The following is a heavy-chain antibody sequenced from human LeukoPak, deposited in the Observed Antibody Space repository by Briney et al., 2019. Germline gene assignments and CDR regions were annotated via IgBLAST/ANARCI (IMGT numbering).Heavy chain of an antibody. Sequence: GTSLRLSCAASGFTFISYAIHWVRQAPGKGLEWVAVISFHGTDTFYADSVKGRFTISRDNAKNSLYLQMNSLRSEDTAVYYCARDNSVEDIAWWFDPWGQGTLVTVSP. J-gene: IGHJ5*02. CDR3: ARDNSVEDIAWWFDP. CDR1: GFTFISYA. V-gene: IGHV3-30*04. CDR2: ISFHGTDT. D-gene: IGHD4-23*01.